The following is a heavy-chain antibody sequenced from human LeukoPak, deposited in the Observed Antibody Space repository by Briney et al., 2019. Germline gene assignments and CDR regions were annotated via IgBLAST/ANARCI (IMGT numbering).Heavy chain of an antibody. J-gene: IGHJ3*02. CDR3: ARVFVGMAISSGAFDI. Sequence: PSETLSLTCTVSGGSISSGGYYWSWIRQHPGKGLEWIGYIYYSGSTYYNPSLKSRVTISVDTSKNQFSLKLSSVTAADTAVYYCARVFVGMAISSGAFDIWGQGTMVTVSS. CDR1: GGSISSGGYY. V-gene: IGHV4-31*03. CDR2: IYYSGST. D-gene: IGHD3-22*01.